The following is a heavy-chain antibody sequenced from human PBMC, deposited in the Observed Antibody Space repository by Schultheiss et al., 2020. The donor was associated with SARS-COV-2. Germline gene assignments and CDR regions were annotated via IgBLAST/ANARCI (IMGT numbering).Heavy chain of an antibody. Sequence: GESLKISCAASGFTFSSYAISWVRQAPGKGLEWVSAISGSGGSTYYADSVKGRFTISRDNSKNTLYLQMNSLRAEDTAVYYCARAWELLATGPLDYWGQGTLVTVSS. D-gene: IGHD1-26*01. CDR3: ARAWELLATGPLDY. J-gene: IGHJ4*02. V-gene: IGHV3-23*01. CDR2: ISGSGGST. CDR1: GFTFSSYA.